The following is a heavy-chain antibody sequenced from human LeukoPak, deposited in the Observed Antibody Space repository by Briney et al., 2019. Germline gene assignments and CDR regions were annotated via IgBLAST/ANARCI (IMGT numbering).Heavy chain of an antibody. D-gene: IGHD3-10*01. Sequence: PGGSLRLSCAASGFTFSSYWMHWVRQAPGKGLEWVSSISGSYNYIYYADSVKGRFTISRDNAKNSLYLQMHTLRAEDTAVYYCARGSYYGSGSYYEGPWFDPWGQGTLVTVSS. V-gene: IGHV3-21*01. CDR2: ISGSYNYI. J-gene: IGHJ5*02. CDR1: GFTFSSYW. CDR3: ARGSYYGSGSYYEGPWFDP.